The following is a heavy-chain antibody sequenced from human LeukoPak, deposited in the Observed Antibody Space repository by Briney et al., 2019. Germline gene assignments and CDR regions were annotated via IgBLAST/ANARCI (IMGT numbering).Heavy chain of an antibody. D-gene: IGHD5-18*01. CDR2: IYYTGAT. Sequence: SGTLSLTCTVSGGSISSYYWSWIPPPPGKGLEWIGYIYYTGATYYNPSLKSRVTISLDTSKNQFSLKLSSVTAADAAVYYCARAGYSYGTGYYFDYWGQGALVTVSS. J-gene: IGHJ4*02. CDR3: ARAGYSYGTGYYFDY. CDR1: GGSISSYY. V-gene: IGHV4-59*01.